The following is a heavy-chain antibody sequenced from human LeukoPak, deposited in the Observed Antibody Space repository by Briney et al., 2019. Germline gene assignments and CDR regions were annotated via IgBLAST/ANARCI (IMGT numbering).Heavy chain of an antibody. CDR3: VRDKDVYSSGWYYFDY. CDR1: GFTFSSYA. Sequence: PGGSLRLSCAASGFTFSSYAMHWVRQAPGKGLEWVAVISYDGSNKYYADSVKGRFTISRDNSKNTLYLQMNSLRAEDTAVYYCVRDKDVYSSGWYYFDYWGQGTLVTVSS. J-gene: IGHJ4*02. D-gene: IGHD6-19*01. CDR2: ISYDGSNK. V-gene: IGHV3-30*04.